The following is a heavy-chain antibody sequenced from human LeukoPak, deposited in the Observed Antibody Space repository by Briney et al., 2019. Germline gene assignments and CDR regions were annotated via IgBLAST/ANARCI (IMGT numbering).Heavy chain of an antibody. V-gene: IGHV3-30*02. CDR1: GFTFSNYG. D-gene: IGHD6-6*01. CDR2: IRYDGSTE. CDR3: AKRIAAPPRSFDY. Sequence: GGSLRLSCAASGFTFSNYGMHWVRQAPDKGLEWVTFIRYDGSTEKYADSVKGRVAISRDNSKNTLYLQMNSLRAEDTAVYYCAKRIAAPPRSFDYWGQGILVTVSS. J-gene: IGHJ4*02.